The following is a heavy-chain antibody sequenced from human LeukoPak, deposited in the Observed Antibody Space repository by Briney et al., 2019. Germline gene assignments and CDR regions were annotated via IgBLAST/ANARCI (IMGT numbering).Heavy chain of an antibody. CDR1: GFTFSDYY. Sequence: GGSLRLSCAACGFTFSDYYMTWVRQAPGKGREWVSFISSSSGSTIYYADSVKGRFTISRDNAKNSLYLQMDSLRVEDTAVYYCARASYSSNWYYFDYWGQGSLVTVSS. CDR2: ISSSSGSTI. CDR3: ARASYSSNWYYFDY. J-gene: IGHJ4*02. V-gene: IGHV3-11*04. D-gene: IGHD4-11*01.